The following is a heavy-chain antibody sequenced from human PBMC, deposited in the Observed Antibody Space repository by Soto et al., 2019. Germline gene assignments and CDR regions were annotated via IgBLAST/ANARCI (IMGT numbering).Heavy chain of an antibody. V-gene: IGHV5-10-1*01. Sequence: PGESLKISCKGSGYSFTSHWISWVRQMPGKGLEWMGRIDPSDSYTNYSPSFQGHVTISADKSISTAYLQWSSLKASDTAMYYCARQAASSSWYVVSYYGMDVWGQGTTVTVSS. CDR1: GYSFTSHW. CDR3: ARQAASSSWYVVSYYGMDV. CDR2: IDPSDSYT. D-gene: IGHD6-13*01. J-gene: IGHJ6*02.